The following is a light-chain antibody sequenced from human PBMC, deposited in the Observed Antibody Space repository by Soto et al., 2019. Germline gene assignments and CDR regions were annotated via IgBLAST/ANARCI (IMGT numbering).Light chain of an antibody. CDR1: SSDVGGYNY. Sequence: QSALTQPASVSGSPGQSITISCTGTSSDVGGYNYVSWYQQQPGKAPKLMIYDVSSRPSGVSNRFSGSKSGNTASLTISGLQAEDEADYYCSSYTSSSTLVVFGGGTKLTVL. CDR2: DVS. J-gene: IGLJ2*01. V-gene: IGLV2-14*01. CDR3: SSYTSSSTLVV.